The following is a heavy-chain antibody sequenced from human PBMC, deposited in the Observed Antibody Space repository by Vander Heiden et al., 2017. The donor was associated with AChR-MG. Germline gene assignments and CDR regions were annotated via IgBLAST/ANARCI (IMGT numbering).Heavy chain of an antibody. CDR3: AKDRSGSYRGAFNY. Sequence: EVQLLESGGGLVQPGASLRLSCASSAFTFSSYAMSWVRHATGKGLEWVSAIRGSGGSTYYADAVKGRFTISRDNSKNTLYLQMNSLRAEDTAVYYCAKDRSGSYRGAFNYWGQGTLVTVSS. CDR1: AFTFSSYA. J-gene: IGHJ4*02. CDR2: IRGSGGST. D-gene: IGHD1-26*01. V-gene: IGHV3-23*01.